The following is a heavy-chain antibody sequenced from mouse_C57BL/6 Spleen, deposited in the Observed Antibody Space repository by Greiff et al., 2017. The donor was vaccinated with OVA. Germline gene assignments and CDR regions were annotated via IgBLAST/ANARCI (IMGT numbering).Heavy chain of an antibody. CDR2: IDPSDSYT. V-gene: IGHV1-59*01. J-gene: IGHJ4*01. Sequence: QVQLQQPGAELVRPGTSVKLSCKASGYTFTSYWMHWVKQRPGQGLEWIGVIDPSDSYTNYNQKFKGKATLTVDTSSSTAYMQLSSLTSEDSAVYYCARLGGSSMDYWGQGTSVTVSS. D-gene: IGHD3-3*01. CDR3: ARLGGSSMDY. CDR1: GYTFTSYW.